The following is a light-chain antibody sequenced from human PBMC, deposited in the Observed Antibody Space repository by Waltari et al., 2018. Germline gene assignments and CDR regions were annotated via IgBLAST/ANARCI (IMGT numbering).Light chain of an antibody. J-gene: IGLJ2*01. V-gene: IGLV2-14*03. Sequence: QSALTQPASVSGSPGQSITISCTGTSSDVGDYNYVSWYQQHPGEAPKRMIYDVNKRPSGISNRFSGSKSGNTASLTISGLQAEDEADYYCSSFTSSSTSLIGGGTKLTVL. CDR1: SSDVGDYNY. CDR2: DVN. CDR3: SSFTSSSTSL.